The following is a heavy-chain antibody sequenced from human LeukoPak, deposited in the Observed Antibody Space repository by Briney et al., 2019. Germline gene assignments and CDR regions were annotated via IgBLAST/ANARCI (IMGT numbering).Heavy chain of an antibody. CDR3: ARDYVFAFDY. V-gene: IGHV3-48*01. CDR1: GFSFSTYS. Sequence: GGSLRLSCAASGFSFSTYSMNWVRQAPGKGVEWISYISHSGGAEHYTDSVKGRFTISRDNAKNALYLQMNGLRAEDTAVYFCARDYVFAFDYWSQGTRVTVSS. D-gene: IGHD3-10*02. J-gene: IGHJ4*02. CDR2: ISHSGGAE.